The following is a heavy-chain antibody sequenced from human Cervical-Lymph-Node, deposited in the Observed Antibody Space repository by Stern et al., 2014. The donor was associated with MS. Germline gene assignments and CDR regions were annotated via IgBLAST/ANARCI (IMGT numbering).Heavy chain of an antibody. Sequence: EVQLVESGAELIRPGESLKISCKGSGFKFSIYWIAWVRQMPGKGLEWMAIIYPGDSKTEYSPSFQGQVPMSADKSTSTAYLQWSSLNASDTAMYFCARQTTAWASDVWGQGTLVTVSS. V-gene: IGHV5-51*01. CDR2: IYPGDSKT. J-gene: IGHJ4*02. CDR3: ARQTTAWASDV. D-gene: IGHD1-14*01. CDR1: GFKFSIYW.